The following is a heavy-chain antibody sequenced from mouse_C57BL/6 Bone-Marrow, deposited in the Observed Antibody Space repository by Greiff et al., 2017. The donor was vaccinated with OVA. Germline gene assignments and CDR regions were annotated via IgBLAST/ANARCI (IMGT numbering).Heavy chain of an antibody. CDR1: GFSFNTYA. Sequence: EVQRVESGGGLVQPKGSLKLSCAASGFSFNTYAMNWVRQATGKGLEWVARIRSKSNNYATYYADSVKDRFTISRDDSESMLYLQMNNLRTEDTAMYYCERNWRAMHYWGQGTSVTVSS. CDR3: ERNWRAMHY. D-gene: IGHD4-1*01. V-gene: IGHV10-1*01. CDR2: IRSKSNNYAT. J-gene: IGHJ4*01.